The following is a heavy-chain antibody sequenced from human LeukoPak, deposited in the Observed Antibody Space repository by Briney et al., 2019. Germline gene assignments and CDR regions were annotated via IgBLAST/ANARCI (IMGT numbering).Heavy chain of an antibody. CDR1: GYTFTSYG. Sequence: EASVTVSCKASGYTFTSYGISWVRQAPGQGLEWMGWISAYDGNTNYAQKLQGRVTMTTVTSTSTAYMELRSLRSDDTAVYYCARDRGPTWIQLWLGTFDYWGQGTLVTVSS. J-gene: IGHJ4*02. V-gene: IGHV1-18*01. CDR3: ARDRGPTWIQLWLGTFDY. D-gene: IGHD5-18*01. CDR2: ISAYDGNT.